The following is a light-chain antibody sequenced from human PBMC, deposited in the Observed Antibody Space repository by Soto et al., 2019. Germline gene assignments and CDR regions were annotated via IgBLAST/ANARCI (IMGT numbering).Light chain of an antibody. CDR2: EVS. V-gene: IGLV2-8*01. CDR1: SSDVGGYDY. Sequence: QSALTQPPSASGSPGQSVTISCTGTSSDVGGYDYVSWHQHHPDKAPELMIYEVSKRPSGVPDRFSGSKSGNTASLTVSRLQAEDEPDYYCSSYAGNNNVVFGGGTKLTFL. J-gene: IGLJ2*01. CDR3: SSYAGNNNVV.